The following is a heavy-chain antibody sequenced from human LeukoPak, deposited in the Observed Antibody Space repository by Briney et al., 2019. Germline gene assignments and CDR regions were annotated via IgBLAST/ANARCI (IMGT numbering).Heavy chain of an antibody. CDR2: ISSDGSNK. Sequence: PGGSLRLSCAASGFTFNNYVMSWVRQAPGKGLDWVAVISSDGSNKYYADSVKGRFTISRDNSKTTLYLQMNSLSAEDTAVYYCARDPSPHAYLTRFDFWGQGTLVTVSS. CDR3: ARDPSPHAYLTRFDF. D-gene: IGHD3-16*01. V-gene: IGHV3-30-3*01. J-gene: IGHJ4*02. CDR1: GFTFNNYV.